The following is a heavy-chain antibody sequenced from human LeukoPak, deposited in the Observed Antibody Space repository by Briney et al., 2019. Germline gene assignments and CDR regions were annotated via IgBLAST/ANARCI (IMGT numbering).Heavy chain of an antibody. CDR2: ISYDGSNK. J-gene: IGHJ5*02. CDR3: ARNGIYQLHWVWFDP. CDR1: GFTFSSYA. V-gene: IGHV3-30-3*01. D-gene: IGHD2-2*01. Sequence: TGGSLRLSCAASGFTFSSYAMHWVRQAPGKGLEWVAVISYDGSNKYYADSVKGRFTISRDNSKNTLYLQMNSLRAEDTAVYYCARNGIYQLHWVWFDPWGQGTLVTVSS.